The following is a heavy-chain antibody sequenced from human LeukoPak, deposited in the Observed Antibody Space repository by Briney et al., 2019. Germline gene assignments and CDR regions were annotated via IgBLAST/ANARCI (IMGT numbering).Heavy chain of an antibody. V-gene: IGHV1-69*01. J-gene: IGHJ4*02. CDR3: ARTARGDYLIDY. CDR1: GGTFINYA. Sequence: SVTVSCKASGGTFINYAISWVRQAPGQGLEWMGGIIPIFGTANYAQKFQGRVTITADESTSTAYMELSSLRSEDTAVYYCARTARGDYLIDYWGQGTLVTVSS. CDR2: IIPIFGTA. D-gene: IGHD3-16*01.